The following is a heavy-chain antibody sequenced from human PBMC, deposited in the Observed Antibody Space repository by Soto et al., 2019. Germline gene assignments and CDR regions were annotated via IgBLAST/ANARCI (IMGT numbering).Heavy chain of an antibody. Sequence: QVQLVESGGGVVQPGRSLRLSCAASGFTFSYYGMHWVRQAPGKGLEWVATIWYDGSNKFYADSAKGRFTVSRDSSKNTLDLQMNSLRAEDTALYYCARDSRRHSNSPQDGFDIWGQGTMVTVSS. V-gene: IGHV3-33*01. CDR2: IWYDGSNK. D-gene: IGHD6-6*01. J-gene: IGHJ3*02. CDR3: ARDSRRHSNSPQDGFDI. CDR1: GFTFSYYG.